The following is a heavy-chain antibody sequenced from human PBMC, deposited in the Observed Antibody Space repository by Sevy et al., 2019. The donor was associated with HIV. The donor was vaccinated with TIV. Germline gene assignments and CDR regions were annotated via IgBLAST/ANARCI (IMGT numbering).Heavy chain of an antibody. D-gene: IGHD4-17*01. CDR1: GFTFSSYE. Sequence: GGSLRLSCVAPGFTFSSYEMNLVRQAPGKGLEWVSYISNSGTSMYYSDSVKGRFTISRDNARNSLYLQMNSLRAEDTAVYYCARDLPPSATTVAHFDCWGQGTLVTVSS. V-gene: IGHV3-48*03. CDR3: ARDLPPSATTVAHFDC. CDR2: ISNSGTSM. J-gene: IGHJ4*02.